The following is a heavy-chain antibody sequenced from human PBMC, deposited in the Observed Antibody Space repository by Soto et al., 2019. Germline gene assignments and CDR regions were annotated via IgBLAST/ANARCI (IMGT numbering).Heavy chain of an antibody. Sequence: GGSLRLSCAASGFTFSSYAMSWVRQAPGKGLEWVSAISGGGGSTYYADSVKGRFTISRDNSKNTLYLQMNSLRAEDTAVYYCAKALNRFLEWLDFYYYYGMDVWGQGTTVTVSS. D-gene: IGHD3-3*01. V-gene: IGHV3-23*01. CDR2: ISGGGGST. CDR1: GFTFSSYA. CDR3: AKALNRFLEWLDFYYYYGMDV. J-gene: IGHJ6*02.